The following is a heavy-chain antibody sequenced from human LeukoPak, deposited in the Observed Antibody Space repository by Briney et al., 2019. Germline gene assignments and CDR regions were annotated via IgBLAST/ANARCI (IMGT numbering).Heavy chain of an antibody. Sequence: PGGSLRLSRAASGFTVSSNYMSWVRQAPGKGLEWVSVIYSGGSTYYADSVKGRFTISRDNSKNTLYLQMNSLRAEDTAVYYCARARPGVAGFFDYWGQGTLVTVSS. D-gene: IGHD6-19*01. J-gene: IGHJ4*02. CDR1: GFTVSSNY. CDR3: ARARPGVAGFFDY. V-gene: IGHV3-53*01. CDR2: IYSGGST.